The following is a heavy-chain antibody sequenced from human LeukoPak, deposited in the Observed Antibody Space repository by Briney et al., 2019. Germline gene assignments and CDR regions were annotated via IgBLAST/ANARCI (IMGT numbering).Heavy chain of an antibody. J-gene: IGHJ4*02. CDR1: GGSFSGYY. CDR3: ARRLVDSGASQVSDD. D-gene: IGHD2-15*01. V-gene: IGHV4-34*01. CDR2: INDSGSV. Sequence: PSETLSLTCAVYGGSFSGYYWSWIRQPPGKGLEWIGEINDSGSVNCNPSLKNRVTLSVDTSKNQFSLRLSSAAAADTAVYYCARRLVDSGASQVSDDWGQGTLVTVSS.